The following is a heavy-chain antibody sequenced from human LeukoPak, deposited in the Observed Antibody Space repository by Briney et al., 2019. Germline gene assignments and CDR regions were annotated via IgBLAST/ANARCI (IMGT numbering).Heavy chain of an antibody. CDR3: AGRRRDGYKHEAFDI. CDR2: IRYDGSNQ. Sequence: GGSLRLXCAASGFSFSNYGIHWVRQAPGKGLEWVAFIRYDGSNQYYADSVKGRLTISRDNSKNTVYVQMNSLRPEDTAVYYCAGRRRDGYKHEAFDIWGQGTTIIVSS. CDR1: GFSFSNYG. J-gene: IGHJ3*02. D-gene: IGHD5-24*01. V-gene: IGHV3-30*02.